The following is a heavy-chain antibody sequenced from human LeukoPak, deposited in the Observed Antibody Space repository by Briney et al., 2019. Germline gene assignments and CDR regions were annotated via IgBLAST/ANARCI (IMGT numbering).Heavy chain of an antibody. CDR1: GGSISSGGYY. CDR3: ARGKGIAAAGTRWFDL. Sequence: SETLSLTCTVSGGSISSGGYYWSWIRQHPGKGLEWIGYIYYSGSTYYNPSLKSRVTISADTSKNQFSLKLSSVTAADTAVYYCARGKGIAAAGTRWFDLWGQGTLVTVSS. V-gene: IGHV4-31*03. D-gene: IGHD6-13*01. J-gene: IGHJ5*02. CDR2: IYYSGST.